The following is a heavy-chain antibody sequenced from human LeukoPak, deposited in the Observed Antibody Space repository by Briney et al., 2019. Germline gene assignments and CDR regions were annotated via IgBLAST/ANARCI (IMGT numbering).Heavy chain of an antibody. Sequence: PSETLSLTCAVYGGSFSGYYWSWIRQSPGKGLEWIGEINHSGSPNYNPSLKSRVTISADTSKNQFSLRLTSVTAADTAIYCCARPLTGTSFDFWGQGTLVTVSS. CDR1: GGSFSGYY. D-gene: IGHD7-27*01. J-gene: IGHJ4*02. CDR2: INHSGSP. V-gene: IGHV4-34*01. CDR3: ARPLTGTSFDF.